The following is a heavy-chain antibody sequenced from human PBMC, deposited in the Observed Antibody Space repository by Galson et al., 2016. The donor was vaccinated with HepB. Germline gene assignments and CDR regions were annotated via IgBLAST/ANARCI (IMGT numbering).Heavy chain of an antibody. CDR3: ARGRNSAFDY. Sequence: CAISGDSVFRNDVAWNWIRQSPSSGLEWLGRTYYSSSWNSDYSASVKSLININLDTPNNLFSLQLTSVTPADTAVYYCARGRNSAFDYWGQGTLVTVSS. V-gene: IGHV6-1*01. CDR2: TYYSSSWNS. D-gene: IGHD1-14*01. CDR1: GDSVFRNDVA. J-gene: IGHJ4*02.